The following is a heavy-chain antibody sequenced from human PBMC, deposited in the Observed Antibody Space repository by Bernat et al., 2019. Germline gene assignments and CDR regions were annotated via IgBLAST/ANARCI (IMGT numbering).Heavy chain of an antibody. CDR2: IIGSGDST. D-gene: IGHD2/OR15-2a*01. CDR1: GFTFSSYA. CDR3: AKHAVIVDS. V-gene: IGHV3-23*01. J-gene: IGHJ4*02. Sequence: EVQLLESGGGLVQPGGSSRLSCAASGFTFSSYAMNWVRQAPGKGLEYVSGIIGSGDSTSYPDSGKGRFTVSRDNSKNTLYLQMNSLRAEDTAVYYCAKHAVIVDSWGQGTLVTVSS.